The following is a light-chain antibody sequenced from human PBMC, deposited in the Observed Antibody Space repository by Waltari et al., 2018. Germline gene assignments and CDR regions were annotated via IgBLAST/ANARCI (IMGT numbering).Light chain of an antibody. V-gene: IGLV2-14*01. CDR2: DVS. CDR3: SSYTSSYV. J-gene: IGLJ1*01. CDR1: SSDVGGYNS. Sequence: QSALTQPASVSGSPGQSITISCTGTSSDVGGYNSVSWYQQNPGKAPKLMIYDVSKRPSGVSNRFSGSKSGNTASLTISGLQAEDEADYYCSSYTSSYVFGTGTKVTVL.